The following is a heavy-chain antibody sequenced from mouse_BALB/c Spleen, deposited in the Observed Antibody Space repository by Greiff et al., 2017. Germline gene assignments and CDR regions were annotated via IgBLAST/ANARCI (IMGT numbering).Heavy chain of an antibody. CDR2: IWGDGST. J-gene: IGHJ4*01. D-gene: IGHD2-1*01. Sequence: VQLVESGPGLVAPSQSLSITCTVSGFSLTGYGVNWVRQPPGKGLEWLGMIWGDGSTDYNSALKSRLSISKDNSKSQVFLKMNSLQTDDTARYYCAREGNWHYYAMDYWGQGTSVTVSS. V-gene: IGHV2-6-7*01. CDR3: AREGNWHYYAMDY. CDR1: GFSLTGYG.